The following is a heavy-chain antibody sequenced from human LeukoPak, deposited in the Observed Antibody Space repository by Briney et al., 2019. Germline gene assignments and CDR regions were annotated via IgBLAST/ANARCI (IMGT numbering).Heavy chain of an antibody. V-gene: IGHV3-11*01. CDR1: GFTFSDYY. CDR3: ARGSTGDKSNN. D-gene: IGHD7-27*01. CDR2: ISSSGFTI. J-gene: IGHJ4*02. Sequence: PGGSLRLSCAASGFTFSDYYMSWIRQSPGKGLEWVSYISSSGFTIFYADSVMGRFTISKDDARNSLHLQMNSLRAEDTAVYYCARGSTGDKSNNWGQGTLVTVSS.